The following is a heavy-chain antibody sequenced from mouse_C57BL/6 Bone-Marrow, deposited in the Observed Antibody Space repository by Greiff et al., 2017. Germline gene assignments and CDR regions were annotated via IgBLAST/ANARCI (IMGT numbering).Heavy chain of an antibody. Sequence: EVQLVESGGGLVKPGGSLKLSCAASGFTFSSYTMSWVRQTPEKRLQWVAAISGGGGNTYYPDSVKGRFTISSDNDKNILYLQMSSLRSEDTALYYFSRQVTTVLATKYFDVWGTGTTVTVSS. J-gene: IGHJ1*03. CDR2: ISGGGGNT. V-gene: IGHV5-9*01. CDR1: GFTFSSYT. D-gene: IGHD1-1*01. CDR3: SRQVTTVLATKYFDV.